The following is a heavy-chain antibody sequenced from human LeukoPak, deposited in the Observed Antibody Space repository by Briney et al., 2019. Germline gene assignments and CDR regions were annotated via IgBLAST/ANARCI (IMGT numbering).Heavy chain of an antibody. CDR1: GFTFSTYG. V-gene: IGHV3-48*04. Sequence: GGSLRLSCAASGFTFSTYGMNWVRQAPGKGLEWVSYISSSGSTIYYADSVKGRFTISRDNAKNSLYLQMNSLRAEDTAVYYCARVFRYCSSTSCFPTFDYWGQGTLVTVSS. D-gene: IGHD2-2*01. CDR2: ISSSGSTI. CDR3: ARVFRYCSSTSCFPTFDY. J-gene: IGHJ4*02.